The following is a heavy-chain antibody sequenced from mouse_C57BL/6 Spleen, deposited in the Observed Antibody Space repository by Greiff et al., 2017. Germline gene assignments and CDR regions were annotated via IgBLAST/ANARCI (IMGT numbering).Heavy chain of an antibody. D-gene: IGHD3-3*01. CDR1: GYTFTDYY. Sequence: VQLQQSGPELVKPGASVKISCKASGYTFTDYYMNWVKQSHGKSLEWIGDINPNNGGTSYNQKFKGKATLTVDKSSSTAYMELRSLTSEDSAVYYCARGGDVGAWFAYWGQGTLVTVSA. CDR3: ARGGDVGAWFAY. CDR2: INPNNGGT. V-gene: IGHV1-26*01. J-gene: IGHJ3*01.